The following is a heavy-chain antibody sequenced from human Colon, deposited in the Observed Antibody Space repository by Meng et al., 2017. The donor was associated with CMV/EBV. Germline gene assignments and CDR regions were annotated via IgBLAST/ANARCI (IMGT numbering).Heavy chain of an antibody. CDR2: ISSSGSTI. Sequence: FTFSDYYMSWIRQAPGKGLEWVSYISSSGSTIYYADSVKGRFTISRDNAKNSLYLQMNSLRAEDTAVYYCASAPKLRYFDWLSRQPWGQGTLVTVSS. CDR1: FTFSDYY. CDR3: ASAPKLRYFDWLSRQP. D-gene: IGHD3-9*01. V-gene: IGHV3-11*01. J-gene: IGHJ5*02.